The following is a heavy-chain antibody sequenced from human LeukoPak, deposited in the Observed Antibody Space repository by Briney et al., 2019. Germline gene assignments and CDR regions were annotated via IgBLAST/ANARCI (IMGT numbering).Heavy chain of an antibody. Sequence: PGGSLRLSCVASGFSFRSYSMNWVRRAPGKGLEWVSYISSSSGNIIHYADSVKGRFTISRDNAKNSLYLQMNSLRVEDTAVYYCASGKWKNGYYMDVWGKGTTVTVSS. V-gene: IGHV3-48*04. J-gene: IGHJ6*03. D-gene: IGHD1/OR15-1a*01. CDR2: ISSSSGNII. CDR3: ASGKWKNGYYMDV. CDR1: GFSFRSYS.